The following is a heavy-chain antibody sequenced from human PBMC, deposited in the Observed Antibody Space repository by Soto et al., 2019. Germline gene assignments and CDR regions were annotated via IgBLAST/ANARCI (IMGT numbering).Heavy chain of an antibody. Sequence: SETLSLTCTVSGGSISTYYWSWIRQPPGKGLEWIGYIYYTGRTNNNPSLKSRVTISVDTSKNHFSLKLSSVTAADTAVYYCARGVQSSSFAFDIWGQGTMVTVSS. J-gene: IGHJ3*02. V-gene: IGHV4-59*08. CDR1: GGSISTYY. CDR3: ARGVQSSSFAFDI. D-gene: IGHD6-6*01. CDR2: IYYTGRT.